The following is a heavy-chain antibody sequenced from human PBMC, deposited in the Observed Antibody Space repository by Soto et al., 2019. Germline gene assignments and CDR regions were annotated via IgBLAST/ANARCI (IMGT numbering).Heavy chain of an antibody. V-gene: IGHV1-8*01. CDR1: GYTFTSYD. CDR2: MNPNSGNT. J-gene: IGHJ4*02. Sequence: QVQLVQSGAEVKKPGASVKVSCKASGYTFTSYDINWVRQATGQGLEWMGWMNPNSGNTGYAQKFQCRVTMTRNTSISTAYMELSSLRSEDTAVYYCARGPRLDIRGGHDFDYWGQGSLVTVSS. CDR3: ARGPRLDIRGGHDFDY. D-gene: IGHD2-15*01.